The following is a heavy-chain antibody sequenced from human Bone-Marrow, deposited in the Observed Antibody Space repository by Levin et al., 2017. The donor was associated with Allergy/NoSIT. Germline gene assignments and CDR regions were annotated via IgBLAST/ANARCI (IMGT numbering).Heavy chain of an antibody. CDR3: ARINYDFWSGFQRGGWFDP. CDR2: ISFDEATR. D-gene: IGHD3-3*01. V-gene: IGHV3-30-3*01. J-gene: IGHJ5*02. CDR1: GFMFSSDA. Sequence: HPGGSLRLSCAASGFMFSSDAMHWVRQSPGKGLEWVAMISFDEATRKYADSVRGRFTIFRDNSKNTVDLQRNSLRPEDTAMYYCARINYDFWSGFQRGGWFDPWGQGTLVTVSS.